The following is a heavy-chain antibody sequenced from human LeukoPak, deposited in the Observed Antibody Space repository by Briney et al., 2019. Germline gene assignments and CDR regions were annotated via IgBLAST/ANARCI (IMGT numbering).Heavy chain of an antibody. Sequence: GGSLRLSCAASGFTFSSYAMSWVRQAPGKGLEWVSAISGSGGSTYYADSVKGRFTISRDNSKNTLYLQTNSLRAEDTAVYYCAKAQLRSGYYGMDVWGQGTTVTVSS. CDR3: AKAQLRSGYYGMDV. V-gene: IGHV3-23*01. CDR2: ISGSGGST. CDR1: GFTFSSYA. J-gene: IGHJ6*02. D-gene: IGHD4-17*01.